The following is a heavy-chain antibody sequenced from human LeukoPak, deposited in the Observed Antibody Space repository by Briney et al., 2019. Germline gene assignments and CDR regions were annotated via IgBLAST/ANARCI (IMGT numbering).Heavy chain of an antibody. CDR1: GGSISSYY. CDR2: IYYSGST. D-gene: IGHD6-13*01. CDR3: ARVSSSWYQDWYFDL. V-gene: IGHV4-59*12. J-gene: IGHJ2*01. Sequence: SETLSLTCTVSGGSISSYYWSWIRQPPGKGLEWIGYIYYSGSTNYKPSLKSRVTISVNTSKNQFSLKLSSVTAADTAVYCCARVSSSWYQDWYFDLWGRGTLVTVSS.